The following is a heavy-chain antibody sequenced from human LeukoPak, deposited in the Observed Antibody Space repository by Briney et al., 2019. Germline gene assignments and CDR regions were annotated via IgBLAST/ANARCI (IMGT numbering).Heavy chain of an antibody. CDR1: GGSISSGGYS. D-gene: IGHD1-1*01. V-gene: IGHV4-30-2*01. CDR2: IYHSGST. CDR3: ARGTRQFDY. J-gene: IGHJ4*02. Sequence: PSETLSLTCAVSGGSISSGGYSWSWIRQPPGKGLEWIGYIYHSGSTYYNPSLKSRVTISVDRSKNQFSLKLSSVTAADTAVYYCARGTRQFDYWGQGTLVTVSS.